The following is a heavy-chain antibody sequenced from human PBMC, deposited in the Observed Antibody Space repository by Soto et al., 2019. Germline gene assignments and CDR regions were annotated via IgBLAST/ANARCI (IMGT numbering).Heavy chain of an antibody. Sequence: LGESLKISCKGSGYSFTSYWIGWVRQMPGKGREWMGIIYPGDSDTRYSPSFQGQVTISADKSISTAYLQWSSLKASDTAMYYCARSSSRYYYYYGMDVWGQGTTVTVSS. CDR3: ARSSSRYYYYYGMDV. CDR2: IYPGDSDT. D-gene: IGHD6-13*01. V-gene: IGHV5-51*01. J-gene: IGHJ6*02. CDR1: GYSFTSYW.